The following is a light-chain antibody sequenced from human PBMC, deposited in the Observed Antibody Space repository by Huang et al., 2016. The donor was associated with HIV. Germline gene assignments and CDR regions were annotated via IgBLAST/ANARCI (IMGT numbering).Light chain of an antibody. J-gene: IGKJ1*01. V-gene: IGKV1-NL1*01. CDR1: LALINS. Sequence: DIHMTQSPSSLSASIGDKVTITCRASLALINSLAWYLHQPGKAPKLLLYGASNLERVVPSRFSGSGSGTEYTLTIGSLQPEDFATYYCQQYYISPWTFGQGTRVEIK. CDR2: GAS. CDR3: QQYYISPWT.